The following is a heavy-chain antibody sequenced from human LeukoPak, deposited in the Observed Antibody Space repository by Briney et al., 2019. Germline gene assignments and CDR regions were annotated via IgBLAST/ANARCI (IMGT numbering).Heavy chain of an antibody. CDR3: ARDRQGYYDFWSGYYPPPFVD. CDR1: GFTVSSNY. Sequence: GGSLRLSCAASGFTVSSNYMSWVRQAPGKGLEWVSVIYSGGSTYYADSVKGRFTISRDNSKNTLYLQMNSLRAEDTAVYYCARDRQGYYDFWSGYYPPPFVDWGQGTLVTVSS. CDR2: IYSGGST. J-gene: IGHJ4*02. V-gene: IGHV3-53*01. D-gene: IGHD3-3*01.